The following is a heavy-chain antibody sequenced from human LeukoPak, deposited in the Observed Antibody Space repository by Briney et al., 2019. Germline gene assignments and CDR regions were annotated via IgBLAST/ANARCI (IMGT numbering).Heavy chain of an antibody. CDR2: INWNGGST. Sequence: GGSLRLSCAASGFTFSSYAMSWVRQAPGKGLEWVSGINWNGGSTGYADSVKGRFTISRDNAKNSLYLQMNSLRAEDTALYYCARTPSGGGYYYYYYYMDVWGKGTTVTVSS. J-gene: IGHJ6*03. V-gene: IGHV3-20*04. D-gene: IGHD4-23*01. CDR1: GFTFSSYA. CDR3: ARTPSGGGYYYYYYYMDV.